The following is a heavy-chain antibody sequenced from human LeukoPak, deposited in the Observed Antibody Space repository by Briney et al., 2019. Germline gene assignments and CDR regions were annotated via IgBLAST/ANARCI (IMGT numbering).Heavy chain of an antibody. CDR2: ISSSSSFI. D-gene: IGHD6-6*01. Sequence: GGSLRLSCAASGFTFNIYSMNWVRQAPGKGLEWVSSISSSSSFISYADSVQGRFTISRDNAKNSLYLQMNSLRAEDTAVYYCAKNRESSSSHFDCWGQGTLVTVSS. CDR1: GFTFNIYS. J-gene: IGHJ4*02. CDR3: AKNRESSSSHFDC. V-gene: IGHV3-21*06.